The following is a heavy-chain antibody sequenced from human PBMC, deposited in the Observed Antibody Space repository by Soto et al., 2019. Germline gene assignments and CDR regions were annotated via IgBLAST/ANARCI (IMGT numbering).Heavy chain of an antibody. V-gene: IGHV4-59*08. CDR1: GGSFSGYY. CDR2: IYYSGST. J-gene: IGHJ4*02. CDR3: ERHSTWLLLSDY. Sequence: SETLSLTCAVYGGSFSGYYWSWIRQPPGKGLEWIGYIYYSGSTNYNPSLKSRVTISVDTSKNQFSLKLGSVTASDTAVYFCERHSTWLLLSDYWGQGTLVTVSS. D-gene: IGHD3-22*01.